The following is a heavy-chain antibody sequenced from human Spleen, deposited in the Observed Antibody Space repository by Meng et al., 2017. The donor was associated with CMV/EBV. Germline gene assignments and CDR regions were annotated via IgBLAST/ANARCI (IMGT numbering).Heavy chain of an antibody. V-gene: IGHV1-2*02. J-gene: IGHJ4*02. Sequence: ASGYTFTDYYIHWVRQAPGLGLEWMGWINPNNGDTNYAQNFKGRVTMTRDSSISPASLELSGLGSDDTAVYYCARVLSVDRGTVITFWGQGTLVTVSS. D-gene: IGHD1-14*01. CDR1: GYTFTDYY. CDR2: INPNNGDT. CDR3: ARVLSVDRGTVITF.